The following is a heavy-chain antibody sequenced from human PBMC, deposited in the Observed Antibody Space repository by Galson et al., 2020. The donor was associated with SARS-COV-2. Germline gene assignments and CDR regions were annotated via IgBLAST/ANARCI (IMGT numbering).Heavy chain of an antibody. CDR2: INHDDDQ. Sequence: SGPTLVKPTQTLTLTYTFSGFSLSTSGMCVSWIRQPPGKALEWLALINHDDDQYHSTPLQTRLTISKDTSKSHVVLTMTNIDPGDTATYYCVRTRITRIVGEDWYFDLWGRGTLVTVSS. CDR3: VRTRITRIVGEDWYFDL. D-gene: IGHD3-22*01. J-gene: IGHJ2*01. CDR1: GFSLSTSGMC. V-gene: IGHV2-70*01.